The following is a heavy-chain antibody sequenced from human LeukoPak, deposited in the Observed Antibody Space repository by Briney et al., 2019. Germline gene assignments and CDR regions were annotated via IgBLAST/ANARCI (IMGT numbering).Heavy chain of an antibody. CDR2: TYWEDGK. CDR1: GLSLNNRGEG. V-gene: IGHV2-5*02. CDR3: VHKHPLAFYRDGDVLTGVGFGAFDF. J-gene: IGHJ3*01. D-gene: IGHD3-3*02. Sequence: SGPTLVKPTHTLTLTCSFSGLSLNNRGEGVAWIRQPPRKALGWLALTYWEDGKRFRPSLENSPAITRPTSQIQVELPMTNMNPVDTGTYYCVHKHPLAFYRDGDVLTGVGFGAFDFWGQGVLVTVSS.